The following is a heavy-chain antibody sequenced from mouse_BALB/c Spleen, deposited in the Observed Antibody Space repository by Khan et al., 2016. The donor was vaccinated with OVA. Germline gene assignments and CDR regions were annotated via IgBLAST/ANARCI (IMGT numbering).Heavy chain of an antibody. J-gene: IGHJ1*01. CDR1: GFTFSSFG. Sequence: EVELVESGGGLVQPGGSRKLSCAASGFTFSSFGMHWVRQAPKKGLEWVAYMSSGSSTIYYVDTVKGRFTISRDNPKNTLFLQMTSLRSKDTTMYYCVRSGGNFHWYFDVWGAGTSVTVSS. CDR3: VRSGGNFHWYFDV. V-gene: IGHV5-17*02. D-gene: IGHD2-1*01. CDR2: MSSGSSTI.